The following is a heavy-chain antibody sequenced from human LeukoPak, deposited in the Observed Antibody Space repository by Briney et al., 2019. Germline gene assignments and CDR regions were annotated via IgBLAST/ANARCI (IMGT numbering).Heavy chain of an antibody. J-gene: IGHJ6*03. CDR3: ARVASFLNSSSWDYYYYYYMDV. D-gene: IGHD6-13*01. CDR1: GFTFSSYW. CDR2: IKQDGSEK. V-gene: IGHV3-7*03. Sequence: GGSLRLSCAASGFTFSSYWMSWVRQAPGKGLEWVANIKQDGSEKYYVDSVKGRFTISRDNAKNSLYLQMNSLRSDDTAVYYCARVASFLNSSSWDYYYYYYMDVWGKGTTVTVSS.